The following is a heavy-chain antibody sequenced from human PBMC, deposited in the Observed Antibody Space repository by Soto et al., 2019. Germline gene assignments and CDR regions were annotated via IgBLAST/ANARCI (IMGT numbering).Heavy chain of an antibody. CDR3: VRDMGPAAPWECPDY. CDR1: GFTFDDYA. J-gene: IGHJ4*02. Sequence: PGGSLRLSCAASGFTFDDYAMHWVRQAPGKGLEWVSGISWNSGTISYADSVKGRFTISRDNAKKSLYLQMNSLRAEDTALYHCVRDMGPAAPWECPDYWGQGTLVTVSS. V-gene: IGHV3-9*01. D-gene: IGHD2-2*01. CDR2: ISWNSGTI.